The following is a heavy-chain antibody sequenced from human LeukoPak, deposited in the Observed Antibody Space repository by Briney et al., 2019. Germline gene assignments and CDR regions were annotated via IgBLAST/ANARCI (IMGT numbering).Heavy chain of an antibody. V-gene: IGHV1-69*06. D-gene: IGHD3-22*01. CDR1: GGTFSSYA. J-gene: IGHJ4*02. CDR2: IIPIFGTA. Sequence: ASVKVSCKASGGTFSSYAISWVRQAPGQGLEWMGGIIPIFGTANYAQKFQGRVTITADKSTSTAYMELRSLRSDDTAVYYCARVEFDSSGYYSLPFDYWGQGTLVTVSS. CDR3: ARVEFDSSGYYSLPFDY.